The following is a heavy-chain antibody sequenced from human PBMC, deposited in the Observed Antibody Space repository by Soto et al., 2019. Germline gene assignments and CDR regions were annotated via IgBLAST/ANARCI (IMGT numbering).Heavy chain of an antibody. CDR2: ISAGGTNT. V-gene: IGHV3-23*01. D-gene: IGHD3-10*01. J-gene: IGHJ4*02. CDR3: AKSGGSGSYAYNDY. CDR1: GFTFSSYG. Sequence: EVQLLESGGGLVQPGGSLRLSCVVSGFTFSSYGMSWVRQAPGKGLEWVSAISAGGTNTYYADSVKGPFTISRDNSRNTLYLETNSLRAEDSALYYCAKSGGSGSYAYNDYWGQGTLVTVSS.